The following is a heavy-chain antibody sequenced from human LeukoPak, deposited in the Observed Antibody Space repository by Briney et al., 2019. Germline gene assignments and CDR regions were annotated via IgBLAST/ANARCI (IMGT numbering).Heavy chain of an antibody. D-gene: IGHD1-20*01. V-gene: IGHV4-34*01. CDR3: ASLTGTTDYYYYYMDV. J-gene: IGHJ6*03. CDR1: AASFSAYY. Sequence: PSQTLSPACAVDAASFSAYYCSSISQPPGKGLEWIGEINHSGSTNYNPSLKSQVTISVDTSKNQFSLKLTSVTAADTAVYYCASLTGTTDYYYYYMDVWGKGTTVTVSS. CDR2: INHSGST.